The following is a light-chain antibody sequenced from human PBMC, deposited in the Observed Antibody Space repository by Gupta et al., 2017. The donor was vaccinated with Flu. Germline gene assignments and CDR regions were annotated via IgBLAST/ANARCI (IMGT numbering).Light chain of an antibody. CDR2: SDN. J-gene: IGLJ2*01. CDR1: SANIGNNY. CDR3: AASGDHMRGRL. V-gene: IGLV1-47*02. Sequence: QSVLTQPPSASGTPGQRVSISCSGSSANIGNNYVYWYQHLPATAPKLLIFSDNQRPSGVPDRLSCFKSGTSASPVTSGLRSEEEADDYCAASGDHMRGRLFGGGTKLTVL.